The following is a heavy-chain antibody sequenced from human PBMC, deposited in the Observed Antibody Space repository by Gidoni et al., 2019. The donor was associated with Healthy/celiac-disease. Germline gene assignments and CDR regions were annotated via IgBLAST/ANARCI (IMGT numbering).Heavy chain of an antibody. J-gene: IGHJ3*02. CDR2: ISAYNGNT. CDR3: ASRSITMIVGDDAFDI. CDR1: GYTFTSYG. D-gene: IGHD3-22*01. Sequence: SVKVSCKASGYTFTSYGISWVRQAPGQGLEWMGWISAYNGNTNYAQKLQGRVTMTTDTSTSTAYMELRSLRSDDTAVYYCASRSITMIVGDDAFDIWGQGTMVTVSS. V-gene: IGHV1-18*01.